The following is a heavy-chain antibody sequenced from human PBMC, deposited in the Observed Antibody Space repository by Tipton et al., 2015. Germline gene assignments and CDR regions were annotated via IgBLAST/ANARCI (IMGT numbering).Heavy chain of an antibody. CDR1: GFTFSSYS. CDR3: AKVNYDDSGYYGFGAFDI. V-gene: IGHV3-48*01. D-gene: IGHD3-22*01. Sequence: SLRLSCAASGFTFSSYSMNWVRQAPGKGLEWLSYISSTSSTKYADSVKGRFTISRDNSKNTLYLQMNNLRAEDTALYFCAKVNYDDSGYYGFGAFDIWGQGTMVTVSS. CDR2: ISSTSST. J-gene: IGHJ3*02.